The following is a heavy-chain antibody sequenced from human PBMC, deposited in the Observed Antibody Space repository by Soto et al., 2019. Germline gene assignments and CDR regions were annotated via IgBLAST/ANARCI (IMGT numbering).Heavy chain of an antibody. CDR3: ATWTWLVPFDY. J-gene: IGHJ4*02. D-gene: IGHD6-19*01. CDR1: GYTFTSYV. CDR2: INAGNGYT. V-gene: IGHV1-3*01. Sequence: QVQLVQSGAEVKKPGASVKVSCKASGYTFTSYVIHWVRQAPGQRLEWMGWINAGNGYTKYSQKFQGRVTITRDTSASTAYMELNSLRSEDTAVYYCATWTWLVPFDYWGQGTLLTVSS.